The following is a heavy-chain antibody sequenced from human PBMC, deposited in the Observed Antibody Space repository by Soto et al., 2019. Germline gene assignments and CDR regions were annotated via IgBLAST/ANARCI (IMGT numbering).Heavy chain of an antibody. Sequence: SCPTLVSPTQTLTLTCSFSGFSLSVYGVRVIWFRQPPGETLEWLALIHWNDDKRYSPYLKSRLTITKDTSKNQVVLTLTNLDPLDTGTYFCAHTKDSSGFLTSWGQGILVTVSS. CDR3: AHTKDSSGFLTS. J-gene: IGHJ5*02. V-gene: IGHV2-5*01. D-gene: IGHD3-22*01. CDR2: IHWNDDK. CDR1: GFSLSVYGVR.